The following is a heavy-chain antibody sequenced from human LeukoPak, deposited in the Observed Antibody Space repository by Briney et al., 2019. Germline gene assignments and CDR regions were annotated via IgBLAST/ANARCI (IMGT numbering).Heavy chain of an antibody. V-gene: IGHV4-38-2*02. CDR3: ARDQRQQLVLDAFDI. J-gene: IGHJ3*02. CDR1: GYSISSGYY. Sequence: SETLSLTCAVSGYSISSGYYWGWIRQPPGKGLEWIGSIYHSGSTYYNPSLKSRVTISVDTSKNQFSLKLSSVTAADTAVYYCARDQRQQLVLDAFDIWGQGTMVTVSS. CDR2: IYHSGST. D-gene: IGHD6-13*01.